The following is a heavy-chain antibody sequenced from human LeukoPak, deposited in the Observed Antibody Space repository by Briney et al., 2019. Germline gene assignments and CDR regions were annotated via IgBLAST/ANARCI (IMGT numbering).Heavy chain of an antibody. J-gene: IGHJ4*02. CDR1: GYTFTGYY. V-gene: IGHV1-2*06. Sequence: ASVKVSCKASGYTFTGYYMHWVRQAPGQGLEWMGRINPNSGGTNYAQKFQGRVTMTRDTSISTAYMELSRLRSDDTAVHYCARSPHSYGFTSDYWGQGTLVTVSS. CDR2: INPNSGGT. CDR3: ARSPHSYGFTSDY. D-gene: IGHD5-18*01.